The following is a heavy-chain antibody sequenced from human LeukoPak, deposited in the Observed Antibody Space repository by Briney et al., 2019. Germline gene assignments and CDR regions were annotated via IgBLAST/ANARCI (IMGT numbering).Heavy chain of an antibody. J-gene: IGHJ4*02. V-gene: IGHV3-53*01. CDR3: ARGSKGEPDFGY. D-gene: IGHD1-14*01. CDR2: IYSGGNT. CDR1: GFTVSSNY. Sequence: GSLRLSCAASGFTVSSNYMSWVRQAPGKGLEWVSVIYSGGNTYYADSVKGRFTISRDNSKNTLYLQMNSLRAEDTAVYYCARGSKGEPDFGYWGQGTLVTVSS.